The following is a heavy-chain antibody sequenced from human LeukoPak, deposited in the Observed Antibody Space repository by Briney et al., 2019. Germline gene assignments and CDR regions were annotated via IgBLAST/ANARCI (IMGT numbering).Heavy chain of an antibody. CDR2: IYYSGST. CDR1: GGSISSGDYY. D-gene: IGHD5-12*01. CDR3: ASLRQRWLQPGDY. V-gene: IGHV4-30-2*03. J-gene: IGHJ4*02. Sequence: PSQTLSLTCTVSGGSISSGDYYWSWIRQPPGKGLEWIGSIYYSGSTYYNPSLKSRVTISVDTSKNQFSLKLSSVTAADTAVYYCASLRQRWLQPGDYWGQGTLVTVSS.